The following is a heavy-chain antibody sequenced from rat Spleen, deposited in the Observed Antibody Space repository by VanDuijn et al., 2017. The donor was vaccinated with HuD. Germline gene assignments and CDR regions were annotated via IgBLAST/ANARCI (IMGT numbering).Heavy chain of an antibody. J-gene: IGHJ2*01. CDR1: GFSLHNYG. CDR2: IWTHGGT. D-gene: IGHD1-3*01. CDR3: ARGGLSSRD. Sequence: QVQVKESGPGLVQPSETLSLTCTVSGFSLHNYGVIWVRQPPGKGLEWMGIIWTHGGTDYNSDLKSRLSISRDTSQSQVFLKMDRLQTEDTAMYFCARGGLSSRDWGQGVMVTVSS. V-gene: IGHV2-70*01.